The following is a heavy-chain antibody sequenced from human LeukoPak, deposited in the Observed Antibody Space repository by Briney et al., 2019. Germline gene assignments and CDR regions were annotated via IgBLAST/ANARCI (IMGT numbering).Heavy chain of an antibody. D-gene: IGHD2-15*01. CDR2: IYPGDSDT. Sequence: GESLKIPCKGSGYSFTRYWIGWVRQMPGKGLEWMGTIYPGDSDTRYSPSFQGQVTISADKSISTAYLQWSSLKASDTAIYYCARLLSREIDYWGQGTLVTVSS. J-gene: IGHJ4*02. V-gene: IGHV5-51*01. CDR3: ARLLSREIDY. CDR1: GYSFTRYW.